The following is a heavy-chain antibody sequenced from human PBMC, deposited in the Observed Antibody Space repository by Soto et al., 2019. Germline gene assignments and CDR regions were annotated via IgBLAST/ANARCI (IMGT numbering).Heavy chain of an antibody. J-gene: IGHJ6*02. Sequence: QVQLQQWGAGLLKPSETLSLTCAVSGGSLSDYYWPWIRQSPGKGLEWIGEIHPSGSTYYNPSLRSRVTISVDTSKNQFSPKLTSLTAEDTAIYYSARGRDEYKLGNVWGHGTTVTVSS. CDR2: IHPSGST. CDR1: GGSLSDYY. CDR3: ARGRDEYKLGNV. V-gene: IGHV4-34*01. D-gene: IGHD1-1*01.